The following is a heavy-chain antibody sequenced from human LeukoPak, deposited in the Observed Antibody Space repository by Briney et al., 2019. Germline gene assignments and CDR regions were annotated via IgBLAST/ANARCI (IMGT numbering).Heavy chain of an antibody. CDR1: GYSFTQYW. D-gene: IGHD3-10*01. J-gene: IGHJ4*02. V-gene: IGHV5-51*01. CDR3: ANWRFGEFTFDY. CDR2: VYPGDSDT. Sequence: GESLKISCKGSGYSFTQYWFGWVRQMPGKGLEWMGIVYPGDSDTRYSPSFQGQVTISVDKSISTAYLQWSSLKASDTAMYYCANWRFGEFTFDYWGQGTLVTVPS.